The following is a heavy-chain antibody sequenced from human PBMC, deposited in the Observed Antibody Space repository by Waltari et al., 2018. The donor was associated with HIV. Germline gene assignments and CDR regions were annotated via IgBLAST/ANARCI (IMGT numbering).Heavy chain of an antibody. J-gene: IGHJ3*02. CDR2: IYRSGTT. CDR3: ARDQDYYDSSGYTCYAFDM. CDR1: ASSISSGYY. V-gene: IGHV4-38-2*02. D-gene: IGHD3-22*01. Sequence: QVQLQESGPGVVKPSETLSLTCTVSASSISSGYYWGWIRQSPGKGLAWIRSIYRSGTTYYNPSLKSRVTISVNMSKNQFSLKLTSMTAADTALYYCARDQDYYDSSGYTCYAFDMWGPGTMVTVSS.